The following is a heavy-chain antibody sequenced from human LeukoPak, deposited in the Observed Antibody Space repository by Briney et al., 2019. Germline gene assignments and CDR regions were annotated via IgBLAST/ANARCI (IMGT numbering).Heavy chain of an antibody. V-gene: IGHV1-18*01. D-gene: IGHD3-9*01. J-gene: IGHJ6*02. Sequence: EASVKVSCKASGYTFTSYGISWVRQAPGQGLEWMGWISAYNGNTNYAQKFQGRVTMTRNTSISTAYMELSSLRSEDTAVYYCARGLKRGCYYYYGMDVWGQGTTVTVSS. CDR3: ARGLKRGCYYYYGMDV. CDR2: ISAYNGNT. CDR1: GYTFTSYG.